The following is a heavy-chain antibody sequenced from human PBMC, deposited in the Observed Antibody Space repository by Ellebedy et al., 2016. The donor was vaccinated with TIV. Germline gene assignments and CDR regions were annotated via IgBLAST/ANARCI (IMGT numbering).Heavy chain of an antibody. V-gene: IGHV3-74*01. Sequence: GESLKISXAASRFTFSRYWMHWVRPAPGKGLVWVSRINSDGSSTSYADSVKGRFTISRDNAKNTLYLQMNSLRAEDTAVYYCAREGGEWELLFDPWGQGTLVTVSS. CDR2: INSDGSST. CDR3: AREGGEWELLFDP. CDR1: RFTFSRYW. J-gene: IGHJ5*02. D-gene: IGHD1-26*01.